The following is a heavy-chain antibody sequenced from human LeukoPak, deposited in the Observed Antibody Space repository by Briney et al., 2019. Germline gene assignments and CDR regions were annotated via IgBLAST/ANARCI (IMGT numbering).Heavy chain of an antibody. J-gene: IGHJ4*02. V-gene: IGHV3-7*01. CDR2: IKHDGSEK. Sequence: GRSLRLSCAASGFSFSSYWMSWVRQAPGKGLEWVANIKHDGSEKYYVDSVKGRFTISRDNAKDSLNLQLTSLMTEVTAADYCVGPSDYWGQGTLVTVSS. D-gene: IGHD3-16*01. CDR3: VGPSDY. CDR1: GFSFSSYW.